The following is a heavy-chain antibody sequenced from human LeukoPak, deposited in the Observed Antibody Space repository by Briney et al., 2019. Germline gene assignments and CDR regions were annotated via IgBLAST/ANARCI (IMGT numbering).Heavy chain of an antibody. V-gene: IGHV1-8*03. CDR3: ARSDYDILTGYYYFDY. D-gene: IGHD3-9*01. Sequence: ASVKVSCKASGYTFTTYDINWVRQATGQGLEWMGWMNPNSGNTGYAQKFQGRVTITRNTSISTAYMELSSRRSEDTAVYYCARSDYDILTGYYYFDYWGQGTLVTVSS. CDR2: MNPNSGNT. CDR1: GYTFTTYD. J-gene: IGHJ4*02.